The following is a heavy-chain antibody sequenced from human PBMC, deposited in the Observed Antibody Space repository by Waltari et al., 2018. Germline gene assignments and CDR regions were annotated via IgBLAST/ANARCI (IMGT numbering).Heavy chain of an antibody. J-gene: IGHJ5*02. D-gene: IGHD2-15*01. Sequence: QVQLKQWGAGLLKPSETLSLTCAVDGGSFSGYYWSWIRQPPGKGLEWIGSIYHSGSTYYNPSPKSRVTISVDTSKNQFSLKLSSVTAADTAVYYCAREVVVAATLNWFDPWGQGTLVTVSS. V-gene: IGHV4-34*01. CDR2: IYHSGST. CDR3: AREVVVAATLNWFDP. CDR1: GGSFSGYY.